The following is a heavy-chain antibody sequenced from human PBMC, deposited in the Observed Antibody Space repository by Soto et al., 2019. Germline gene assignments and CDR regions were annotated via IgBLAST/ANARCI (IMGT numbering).Heavy chain of an antibody. V-gene: IGHV4-4*02. CDR2: INHRGSA. CDR3: ARSVDP. CDR1: GASVSSTYW. Sequence: PSETLSLTCAVSGASVSSTYWWSWVRQPPGKGPEWIGEINHRGSANYNPSLKSRVTMSLDISKSQFSLKLSSVTAADTAVYYCARSVDPWGQGILVTVSS. J-gene: IGHJ5*02.